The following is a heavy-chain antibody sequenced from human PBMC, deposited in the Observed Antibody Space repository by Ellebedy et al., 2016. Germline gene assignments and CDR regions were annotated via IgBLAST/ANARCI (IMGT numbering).Heavy chain of an antibody. CDR2: IDWDDDK. J-gene: IGHJ3*02. CDR1: GFSLSTSGMC. Sequence: SGPTLVKPTQTLTLTCTFSGFSLSTSGMCVSWIRQPPGKALEWLARIDWDDDKYYSTSLKTRLTISKDTSKNQVVLTMTNMDPVDTATYYCARIPHYYDSSGYYGDAFDIWGQGTMVTVSS. CDR3: ARIPHYYDSSGYYGDAFDI. V-gene: IGHV2-70*11. D-gene: IGHD3-22*01.